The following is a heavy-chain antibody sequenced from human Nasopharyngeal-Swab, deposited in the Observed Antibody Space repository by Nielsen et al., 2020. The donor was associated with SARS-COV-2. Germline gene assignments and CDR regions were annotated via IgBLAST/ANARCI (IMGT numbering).Heavy chain of an antibody. D-gene: IGHD3/OR15-3a*01. V-gene: IGHV1-2*06. CDR1: GYTFTGYY. CDR3: ARDLGLKAYYYGMDV. J-gene: IGHJ6*02. CDR2: INPNSGGT. Sequence: ASVKVSCKASGYTFTGYYMHWVRQAPAQGLEWMGRINPNSGGTNYAQKFQGRVTMTRDTSISTAYMELSRLRSDDTAVYYCARDLGLKAYYYGMDVWGQGTTVTVSS.